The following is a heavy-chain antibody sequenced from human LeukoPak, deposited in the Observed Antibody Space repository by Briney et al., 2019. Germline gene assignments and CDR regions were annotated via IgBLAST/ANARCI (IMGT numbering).Heavy chain of an antibody. V-gene: IGHV1-69*01. D-gene: IGHD6-19*01. CDR1: GYSFTSYW. CDR2: IIPIFGTA. J-gene: IGHJ4*02. Sequence: PGESLQISCQGSGYSFTSYWIGWVRQAPGQGLEWMGGIIPIFGTANYAQKFQGRVTITADESTSTAYMELSSLRSEDTAVYYCARVRYSSGWYSDYWGQGTLVTVSS. CDR3: ARVRYSSGWYSDY.